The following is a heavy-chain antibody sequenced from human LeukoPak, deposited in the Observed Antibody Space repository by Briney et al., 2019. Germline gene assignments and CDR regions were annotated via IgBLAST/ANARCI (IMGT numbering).Heavy chain of an antibody. CDR1: GFTFSSYA. V-gene: IGHV3-23*01. J-gene: IGHJ4*02. Sequence: GGSLRLSCAASGFTFSSYAMSWVRQAPGKGLEWVSTISSSGHSTYYTDSVKGRFTISRDNSRNTLYLQMNSLRDEDTAVYYCANDFDYWGQGTLVTVSS. CDR3: ANDFDY. CDR2: ISSSGHST.